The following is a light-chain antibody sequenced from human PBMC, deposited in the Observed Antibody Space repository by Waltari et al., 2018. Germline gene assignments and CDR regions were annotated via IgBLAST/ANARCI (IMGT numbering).Light chain of an antibody. CDR3: SSYTRRSYWV. J-gene: IGLJ3*02. CDR2: KVN. Sequence: QSALTQPASVSGSPGQSITISCTGTSSDVGFYDFVSWFQQHPGKAPKVMNYKVNNRTSGVSNRFSGSKSANTASLTIAGLQAEDEADYYCSSYTRRSYWVFGGGTQLTVL. CDR1: SSDVGFYDF. V-gene: IGLV2-14*01.